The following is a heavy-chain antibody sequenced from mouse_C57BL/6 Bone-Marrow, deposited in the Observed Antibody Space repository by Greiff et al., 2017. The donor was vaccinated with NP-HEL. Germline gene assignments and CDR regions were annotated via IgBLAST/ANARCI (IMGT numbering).Heavy chain of an antibody. J-gene: IGHJ3*01. CDR2: ISNGGGST. CDR1: GFTFSDYY. Sequence: DVHLVESGGGLVQPGGSLKLSCAASGFTFSDYYMYWVRQTPEKRLEWVAYISNGGGSTYYPDTVKGRFTISRDNAKNTLYLQMSRLKSEDTAMYYCARRFYDGYYPFAYWGQGTLVTVSA. D-gene: IGHD2-3*01. CDR3: ARRFYDGYYPFAY. V-gene: IGHV5-12*01.